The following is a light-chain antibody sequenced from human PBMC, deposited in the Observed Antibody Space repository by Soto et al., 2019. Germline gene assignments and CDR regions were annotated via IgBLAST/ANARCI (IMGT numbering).Light chain of an antibody. V-gene: IGKV3-20*01. CDR3: QQYGRPPRAT. J-gene: IGKJ5*01. CDR2: RTS. CDR1: QSVSSSY. Sequence: EIVLTQSPGTLSLSPGERATLSCRASQSVSSSYLAWYQQKPGQAPRLLIYRTSNRATGIPDRFSGSGSGTDFTLTISRLEPEDFAVYYCQQYGRPPRATFGQGTRLEIK.